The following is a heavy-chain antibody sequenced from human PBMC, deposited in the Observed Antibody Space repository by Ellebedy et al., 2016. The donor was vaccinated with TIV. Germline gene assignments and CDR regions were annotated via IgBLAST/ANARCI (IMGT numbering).Heavy chain of an antibody. J-gene: IGHJ5*02. Sequence: SETLSLXCTVSGGSISSYYWSWIRQPPGKGLEWIGYIYYSGSTNYNPSLKSRVTISVDTSKNQFSLKLSSVTAADTAVYYCARVGAGGRYSSSWLGWFDPWGQGTLVTVSS. CDR3: ARVGAGGRYSSSWLGWFDP. CDR1: GGSISSYY. CDR2: IYYSGST. D-gene: IGHD6-13*01. V-gene: IGHV4-59*01.